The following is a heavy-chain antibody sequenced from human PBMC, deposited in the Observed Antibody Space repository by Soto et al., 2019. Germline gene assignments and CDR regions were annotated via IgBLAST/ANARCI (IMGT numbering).Heavy chain of an antibody. D-gene: IGHD6-19*01. CDR2: IWYDGSNK. CDR3: ARAIPKIAVAGTNTDY. Sequence: GGSLRLSCAASGFTFSSYGMHWVRQAPGKGLEWVAVIWYDGSNKYYADSVKGRFTISRDNSKNTLYLQMNSLRAEDTAVYYCARAIPKIAVAGTNTDYWGQGTLVTVSS. J-gene: IGHJ4*02. V-gene: IGHV3-33*01. CDR1: GFTFSSYG.